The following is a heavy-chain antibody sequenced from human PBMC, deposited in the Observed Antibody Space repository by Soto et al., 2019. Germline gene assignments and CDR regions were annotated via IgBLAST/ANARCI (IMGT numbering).Heavy chain of an antibody. Sequence: QVTLKESGPVLVKPTETLTLRCTVSGLSITDSEMGVSWIRQPPGQPLEWLAHIDSSGEKSYRTFLKSRLAISKDTYKSQLVLTMTNMDPADTATYYCARRHLAVAVSPWFDPWGQGIPVTVSS. D-gene: IGHD6-19*01. CDR1: GLSITDSEMG. J-gene: IGHJ5*02. CDR2: IDSSGEK. CDR3: ARRHLAVAVSPWFDP. V-gene: IGHV2-26*01.